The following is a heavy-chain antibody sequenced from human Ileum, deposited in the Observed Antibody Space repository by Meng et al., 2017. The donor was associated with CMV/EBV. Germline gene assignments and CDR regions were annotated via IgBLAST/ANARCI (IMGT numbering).Heavy chain of an antibody. CDR1: GFTFSNYG. Sequence: GESLKISCAASGFTFSNYGMSWVRQAPGKGLEWVSIIYDGGSSTYYADSVKGRFTISRDNSKNTLYLQMNSLRAEDTAIYYCARCSSTSCRYFDYWGQGTPVTVSS. CDR2: IYDGGSST. D-gene: IGHD2-2*01. J-gene: IGHJ4*01. V-gene: IGHV3-23*03. CDR3: ARCSSTSCRYFDY.